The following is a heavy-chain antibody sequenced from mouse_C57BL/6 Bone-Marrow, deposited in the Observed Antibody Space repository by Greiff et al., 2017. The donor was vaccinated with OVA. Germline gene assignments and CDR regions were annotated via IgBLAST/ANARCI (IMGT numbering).Heavy chain of an antibody. CDR1: GYTFTSYG. Sequence: VQLQQSGAELARPGASVKLSCKASGYTFTSYGISWVKQRTGQGLEWIGEIYPRSGNTYYNEKFKGKATLTADKSSSTAYMELRSLTSEDSAVYFCARDRDYGSSYGYFDVWGTGTTVTVSS. CDR3: ARDRDYGSSYGYFDV. J-gene: IGHJ1*03. V-gene: IGHV1-81*01. D-gene: IGHD1-1*01. CDR2: IYPRSGNT.